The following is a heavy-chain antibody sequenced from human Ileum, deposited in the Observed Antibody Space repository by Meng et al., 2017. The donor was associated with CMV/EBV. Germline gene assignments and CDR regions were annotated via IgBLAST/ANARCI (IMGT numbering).Heavy chain of an antibody. D-gene: IGHD2-2*02. J-gene: IGHJ6*02. CDR3: ASTSPYCSSTSCYKRRLYYYYGMDV. CDR2: INHSGST. V-gene: IGHV4-34*01. Sequence: WSWIRQPPGKGLEWIGEINHSGSTNYNPSLKSRVTISVDTSKNQFSLKLNSVTAADTAVYYCASTSPYCSSTSCYKRRLYYYYGMDVWGQGTTVTVSS.